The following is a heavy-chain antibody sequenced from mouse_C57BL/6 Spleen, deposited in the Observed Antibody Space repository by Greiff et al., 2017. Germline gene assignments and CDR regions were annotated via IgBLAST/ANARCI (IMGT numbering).Heavy chain of an antibody. V-gene: IGHV1-15*01. J-gene: IGHJ2*01. CDR1: GYTFTDYE. Sequence: QVQLQQSGAELVRPGASVTLSCKASGYTFTDYEMHWVKQTPVHGLEWIGAIDPETGGTAYNQKFKGKAILTADKSSSTAYMALRSLTSEDSAVYYCTRSGTTALFDYWGQGTTLTVSS. D-gene: IGHD1-2*01. CDR3: TRSGTTALFDY. CDR2: IDPETGGT.